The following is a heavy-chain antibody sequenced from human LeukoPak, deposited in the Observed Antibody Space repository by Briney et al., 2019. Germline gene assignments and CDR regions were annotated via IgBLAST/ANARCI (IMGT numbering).Heavy chain of an antibody. CDR3: ARGFRLRYFDWLPPGY. J-gene: IGHJ4*02. V-gene: IGHV3-23*01. CDR1: GFTFSSYA. D-gene: IGHD3-9*01. CDR2: ISGSGGST. Sequence: GGSLRLSCAASGFTFSSYAMSWVRQAPGKGLEWVSAISGSGGSTYYADSVKGRFTISRDNSKNTLYLQMNSLRAEDTAVYYCARGFRLRYFDWLPPGYWGQGTLVTVSS.